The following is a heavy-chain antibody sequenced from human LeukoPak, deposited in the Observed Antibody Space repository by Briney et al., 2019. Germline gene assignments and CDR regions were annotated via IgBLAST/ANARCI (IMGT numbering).Heavy chain of an antibody. Sequence: SETLSLTCSVSGASISSGNYYWSWLRQPAGKGLEWIGHIYSSGSTNYNPSLKSRVTFSLDTSKDLFSLNLTSVTAADTAVYYCARGDSKFDFWGQGTLVTVSS. CDR2: IYSSGST. CDR3: ARGDSKFDF. V-gene: IGHV4-61*10. D-gene: IGHD3-22*01. J-gene: IGHJ4*02. CDR1: GASISSGNYY.